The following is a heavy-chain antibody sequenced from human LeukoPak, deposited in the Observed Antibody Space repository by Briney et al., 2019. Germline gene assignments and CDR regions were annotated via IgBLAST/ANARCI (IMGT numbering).Heavy chain of an antibody. CDR1: GFSFSDHK. V-gene: IGHV3-11*03. Sequence: AGRSLRLSCAASGFSFSDHKMSWIRQAPGKGLEWVSYITTSGAYTHYADSVKGRFTISRDNAKNSLHLHMNSLRVEDTDVYYCVRREGDFWGQGTPVTVSS. J-gene: IGHJ4*02. CDR2: ITTSGAYT. D-gene: IGHD1-1*01. CDR3: VRREGDF.